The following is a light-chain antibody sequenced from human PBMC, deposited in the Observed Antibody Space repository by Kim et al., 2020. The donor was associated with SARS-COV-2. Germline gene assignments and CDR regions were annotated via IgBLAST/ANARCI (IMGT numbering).Light chain of an antibody. CDR1: QGIRNS. J-gene: IGKJ2*01. CDR3: QQYYSTPPYT. Sequence: ASVGDRVTITCRASQGIRNSLAWYQQRAGRAPRLLFVAASTLGSGVPSRFSGSGSGTAYTLTISSLQPEDFATYYCQQYYSTPPYTFGQGTKLEI. V-gene: IGKV1-NL1*01. CDR2: AAS.